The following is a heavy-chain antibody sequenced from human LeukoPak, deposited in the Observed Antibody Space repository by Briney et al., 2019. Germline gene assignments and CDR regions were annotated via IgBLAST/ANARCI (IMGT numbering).Heavy chain of an antibody. D-gene: IGHD3-22*01. J-gene: IGHJ4*02. CDR2: IIPIFGTA. CDR3: ARSPYYYDSSGYYLDY. CDR1: GGTFSSYA. Sequence: VASVKVSCKASGGTFSSYAISWVRQAPGQGLEWMGGIIPIFGTANYAQKFQGRVTITADESTSTAYMELSSLRSGDTAVYYCARSPYYYDSSGYYLDYWGQGTLVTVSS. V-gene: IGHV1-69*13.